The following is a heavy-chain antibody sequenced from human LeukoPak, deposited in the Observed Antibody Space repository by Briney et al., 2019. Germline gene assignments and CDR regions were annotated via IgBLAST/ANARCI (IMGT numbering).Heavy chain of an antibody. CDR2: INDSGRA. J-gene: IGHJ6*03. CDR1: GGSFSNYY. CDR3: ARRWNYGRNYYIDV. D-gene: IGHD1-7*01. Sequence: PSETLSLTCAVYGGSFSNYYWSWIRQPPGKGLEWLAEINDSGRANYNPSLMSRVTVSVDTSKNQFSLRLTSVTATDTAAYYCARRWNYGRNYYIDVWGKGATVSVSS. V-gene: IGHV4-34*01.